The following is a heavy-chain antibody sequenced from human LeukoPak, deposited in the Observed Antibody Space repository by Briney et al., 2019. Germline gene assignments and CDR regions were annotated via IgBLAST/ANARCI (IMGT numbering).Heavy chain of an antibody. J-gene: IGHJ3*02. V-gene: IGHV4-39*07. Sequence: PSETLSLTCTVSGGSISTSNYYGGWIRQPPGKGLEWLGNIFYSGSPYYSRFFRSRVTILLETPRDQFSLKLNSVTAADTAVYYCAKSNGYGLVDIWGQGTMATVSS. D-gene: IGHD3-10*01. CDR1: GGSISTSNYY. CDR2: IFYSGSP. CDR3: AKSNGYGLVDI.